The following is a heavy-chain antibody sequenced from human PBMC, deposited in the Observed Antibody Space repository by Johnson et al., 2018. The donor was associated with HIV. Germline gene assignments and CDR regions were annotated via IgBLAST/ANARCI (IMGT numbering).Heavy chain of an antibody. CDR3: ARALEGDAFDI. J-gene: IGHJ3*02. Sequence: VQLVESGGGLVQPGRSLRLSCAASGFTLEDYAMHWVRQTPGKGLEWVSGISWNSGSVDYADSVQGRFTISRDNSKNTLYLQMNSLRAEDTAVYYCARALEGDAFDIWGQGTMVTVSS. CDR1: GFTLEDYA. CDR2: ISWNSGSV. V-gene: IGHV3-9*01. D-gene: IGHD5-24*01.